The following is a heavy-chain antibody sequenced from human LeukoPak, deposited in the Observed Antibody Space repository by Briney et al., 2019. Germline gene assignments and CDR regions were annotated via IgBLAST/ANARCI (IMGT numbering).Heavy chain of an antibody. J-gene: IGHJ4*02. CDR2: ISGTSGTI. CDR3: AKRLGDQRAFDY. D-gene: IGHD2-21*02. CDR1: GFTFSNYA. Sequence: GGSLRLSCAASGFTFSNYAMSWVRQAPGKRLEWASGISGTSGTINYADPVKGRFTISRDNSKNTVYLQMNSLRAEDTAVYYCAKRLGDQRAFDYWGQGTLATVSS. V-gene: IGHV3-23*01.